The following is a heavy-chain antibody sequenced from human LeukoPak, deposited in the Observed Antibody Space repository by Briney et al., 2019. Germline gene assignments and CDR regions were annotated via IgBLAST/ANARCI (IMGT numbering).Heavy chain of an antibody. CDR3: ALAGVRHYDSSGRYAFDF. V-gene: IGHV4-39*01. CDR1: RGSVSSSSYC. J-gene: IGHJ3*01. Sequence: PSETLCLTCTVPRGSVSSSSYCRGWIRLPPGKGLEWIGSMYYSGSARYCPSLTSRVTISAATSRNQFLLKLNSVTAAVTAVYYCALAGVRHYDSSGRYAFDFWGQGTMVTVSS. CDR2: MYYSGSA. D-gene: IGHD3-22*01.